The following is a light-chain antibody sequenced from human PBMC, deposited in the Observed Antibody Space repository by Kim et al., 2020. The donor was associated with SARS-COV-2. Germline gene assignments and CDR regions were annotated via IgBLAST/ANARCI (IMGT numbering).Light chain of an antibody. CDR2: QDH. CDR1: KLGNKY. V-gene: IGLV3-1*01. Sequence: SYELTQPPPVSVSPGQTASITCSGDKLGNKYAYWYQQRPGQSPVLVIYQDHKRPSGIPERFSGSNSGNTATLTISGTQAMDEADYYCQAWDSSSAVFGGGTQLTVL. J-gene: IGLJ3*02. CDR3: QAWDSSSAV.